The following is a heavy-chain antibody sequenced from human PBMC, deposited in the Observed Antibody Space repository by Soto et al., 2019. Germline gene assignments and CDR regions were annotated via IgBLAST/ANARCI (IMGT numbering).Heavy chain of an antibody. Sequence: QVQLVQSGAEVKKPGSSVKVSCKASGGTFSSYAISWVRQAPGQGLEWMGGIIPIFGTANYAQKFQGRVTITADKSTSTAYMELSSLRSEDTAVYYCARELSDVDTAMAAGGDAFDIWGQGTMVTVSS. D-gene: IGHD5-18*01. CDR1: GGTFSSYA. V-gene: IGHV1-69*06. CDR3: ARELSDVDTAMAAGGDAFDI. CDR2: IIPIFGTA. J-gene: IGHJ3*02.